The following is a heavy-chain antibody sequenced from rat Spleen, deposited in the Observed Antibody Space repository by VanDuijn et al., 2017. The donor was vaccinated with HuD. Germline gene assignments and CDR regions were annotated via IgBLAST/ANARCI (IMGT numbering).Heavy chain of an antibody. CDR1: GFSLISHS. V-gene: IGHV2S63*01. J-gene: IGHJ2*01. CDR3: TIHPRY. CDR2: MWSGGST. D-gene: IGHD3-1*01. Sequence: VQLKESGPGLVQPSQTLSLICTVSGFSLISHSVHWVRQPPGKGLEWMGVMWSGGSTAYNSALKSRLSISRDTSKNQVFLKMNSLQTDDTGTYYCTIHPRYWGQGVMVTVSS.